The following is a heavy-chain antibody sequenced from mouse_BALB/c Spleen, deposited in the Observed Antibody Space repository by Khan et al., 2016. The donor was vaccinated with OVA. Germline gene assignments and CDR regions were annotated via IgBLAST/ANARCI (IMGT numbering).Heavy chain of an antibody. CDR3: TRKEYDGYAVDY. Sequence: EVQLVESGPGLVTPSLSLSLTCTVTGYSITSNYAWCLIRQFPRNKQGLMGDISYSGSTSYNPYLKSRITITRDTSTNPFFLQLNSVTTEDSAIYYWTRKEYDGYAVDYWGQGTAVTVSS. J-gene: IGHJ4*01. CDR1: GYSITSNYA. V-gene: IGHV3-2*02. D-gene: IGHD2-14*01. CDR2: ISYSGST.